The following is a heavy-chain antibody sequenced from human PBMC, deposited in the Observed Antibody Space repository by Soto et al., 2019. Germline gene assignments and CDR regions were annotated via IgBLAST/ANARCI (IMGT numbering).Heavy chain of an antibody. CDR3: ARGRIEWSNSRDWFDS. CDR2: MNPNSGNT. D-gene: IGHD1-26*01. J-gene: IGHJ5*01. V-gene: IGHV1-8*01. CDR1: GYTFTSYD. Sequence: QVQLVQSGAEVKKPGASVKVSCKASGYTFTSYDINWVRQAAGQGLEWMGWMNPNSGNTGYAQKFQGRVTMTRSTSISTAYMELSSLRSEDTAVYYCARGRIEWSNSRDWFDSWGQGTLLTVSS.